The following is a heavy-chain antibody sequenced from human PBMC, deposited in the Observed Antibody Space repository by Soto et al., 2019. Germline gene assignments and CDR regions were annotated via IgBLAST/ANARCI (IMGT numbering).Heavy chain of an antibody. J-gene: IGHJ5*02. V-gene: IGHV1-2*02. CDR1: GYTFTDNS. CDR2: IDPNRGGT. D-gene: IGHD3-22*01. CDR3: VRDPRLRSGYPNWFDP. Sequence: ASVKVSCKASGYTFTDNSVHWVRQAPGQGLEWMGWIDPNRGGTNYAQKFQDRVTMTRDTSISTVYMELTRLRSDDTAVYYCVRDPRLRSGYPNWFDPWGQGTLVTVSS.